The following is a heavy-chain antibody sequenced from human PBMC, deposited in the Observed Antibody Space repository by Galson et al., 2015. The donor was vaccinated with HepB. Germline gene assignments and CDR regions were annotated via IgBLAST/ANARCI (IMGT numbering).Heavy chain of an antibody. CDR2: ISSSSSYI. CDR1: GFTFSSYS. J-gene: IGHJ4*02. CDR3: ARETPYDYGFMGEGLGGAFDY. V-gene: IGHV3-21*01. D-gene: IGHD4-17*01. Sequence: SLRLSCAASGFTFSSYSMNWVRQAPGKGLEWVSSISSSSSYIYYADSVKGRFTISRDNAKNSLYLQMNSLRAEDTAVYYCARETPYDYGFMGEGLGGAFDYWGQGTLVTVSS.